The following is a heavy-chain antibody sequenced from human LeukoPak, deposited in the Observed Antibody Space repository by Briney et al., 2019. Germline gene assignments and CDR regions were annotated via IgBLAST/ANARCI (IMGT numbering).Heavy chain of an antibody. CDR2: INHSGST. CDR3: ARGYSGITVVRGVMMGNWFDP. V-gene: IGHV4-34*01. D-gene: IGHD3-10*01. J-gene: IGHJ5*02. CDR1: GGSFSGYY. Sequence: SETLSLTCAVYGGSFSGYYWSWIRQPPGKGLEWIGEINHSGSTNYNPSPKSRVTISVDTSKNQFSLKLSSVTAADTAVYYCARGYSGITVVRGVMMGNWFDPWGQGTLVTVSS.